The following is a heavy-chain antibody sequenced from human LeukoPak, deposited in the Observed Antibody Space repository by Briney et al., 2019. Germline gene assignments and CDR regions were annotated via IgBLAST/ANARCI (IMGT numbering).Heavy chain of an antibody. V-gene: IGHV4-4*02. CDR2: IYHSGST. CDR3: ARDNRGYSGYDDAFDI. D-gene: IGHD5-12*01. J-gene: IGHJ3*02. Sequence: PSGTLSLTCAVSDGSISSSNWWSWVRQPPGKGLEWIGEIYHSGSTNYNPSLKSRVTISVDKSKNQFSLKLSSVTAADAAVYYCARDNRGYSGYDDAFDIWGQGTMVTVSS. CDR1: DGSISSSNW.